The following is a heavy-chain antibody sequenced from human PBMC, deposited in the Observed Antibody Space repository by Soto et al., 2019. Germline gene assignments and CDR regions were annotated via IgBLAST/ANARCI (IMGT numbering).Heavy chain of an antibody. D-gene: IGHD3-10*01. CDR3: AKEGGYYGSGPSGFDP. CDR2: ISYDGSNK. J-gene: IGHJ5*02. CDR1: GFTFSSYG. V-gene: IGHV3-30*18. Sequence: QVQLVESGGGVVQPGRSLRLSCAASGFTFSSYGMHWVRQAPGKGLEWVAVISYDGSNKYYADSVKGRFTISRDNSKNTLYLQMNSLRAEDTAVYYCAKEGGYYGSGPSGFDPWGQGTLVTVSS.